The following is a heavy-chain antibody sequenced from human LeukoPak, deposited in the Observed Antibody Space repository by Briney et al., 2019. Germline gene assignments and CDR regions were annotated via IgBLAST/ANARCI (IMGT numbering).Heavy chain of an antibody. Sequence: GGSLRLSCAASGFTSSTHDMVWVRQISGKGLEWVSAIGAAGGTYYPGSVKGRFTISRENARNSLYLQMNSLRVGDTAVYYCARGWERGFDCWGQGTLVTVSS. CDR2: IGAAGGT. D-gene: IGHD1-26*01. V-gene: IGHV3-13*01. CDR1: GFTSSTHD. CDR3: ARGWERGFDC. J-gene: IGHJ4*02.